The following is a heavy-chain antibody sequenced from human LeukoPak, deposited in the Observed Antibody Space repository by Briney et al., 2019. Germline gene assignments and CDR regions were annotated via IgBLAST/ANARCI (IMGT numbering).Heavy chain of an antibody. V-gene: IGHV4-38-2*02. CDR1: GYSISSGYY. D-gene: IGHD6-6*01. CDR2: IYHSGST. J-gene: IGHJ6*03. CDR3: ATYSSSREDYMDV. Sequence: SETLSLTCTVSGYSISSGYYWGWIRQPPGNGLEWIGSIYHSGSTFYHPSLKSRLTISVDTSKNQLSLKLSSVTAADTAVYYCATYSSSREDYMDVWGQGTTVTVSS.